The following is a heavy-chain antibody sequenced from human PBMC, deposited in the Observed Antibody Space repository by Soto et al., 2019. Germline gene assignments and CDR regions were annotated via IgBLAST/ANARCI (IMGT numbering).Heavy chain of an antibody. Sequence: EVQLVESGGGLVQPGGSLRLSCAASGFSLSDYWMNWVRQAPGKGLEWVAIIKQDGSERYYVDSVKGRFTISRDNAKNSLYLQMSSLRVEDTALYYCARGRGWLHDYWGQGTLVTVSS. V-gene: IGHV3-7*01. J-gene: IGHJ4*02. CDR2: IKQDGSER. CDR1: GFSLSDYW. D-gene: IGHD6-19*01. CDR3: ARGRGWLHDY.